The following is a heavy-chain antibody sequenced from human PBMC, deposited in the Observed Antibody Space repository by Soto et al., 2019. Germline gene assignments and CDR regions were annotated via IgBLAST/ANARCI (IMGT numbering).Heavy chain of an antibody. CDR3: AIDVERELVHLGLSFYGLDV. J-gene: IGHJ6*02. Sequence: QVQLVQAGGEVKKPGASVKVSCKASGYTFTDYSISWVRQAPGQGLVWLGWISAYSGHTNYVQHLNGRFTMTTDTPTSTAYMELRRLRSNDTAGYYCAIDVERELVHLGLSFYGLDVWGRGTAITVSS. V-gene: IGHV1-18*01. CDR1: GYTFTDYS. CDR2: ISAYSGHT. D-gene: IGHD1-7*01.